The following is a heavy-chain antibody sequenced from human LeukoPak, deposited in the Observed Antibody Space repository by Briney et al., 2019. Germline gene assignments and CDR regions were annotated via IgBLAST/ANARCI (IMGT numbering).Heavy chain of an antibody. V-gene: IGHV4-34*01. CDR1: GGSFSCYY. CDR3: ARVIRDIVVVPATSAKPYNWFDP. Sequence: SVTLSLTSAVYGGSFSCYYWSWIRPPPGKGLEWIGEITHIGITNYNPALKSRVTISVDTSKNQFSLKLSSVTAAYTAVYYCARVIRDIVVVPATSAKPYNWFDPWGQGTLVTVSS. CDR2: ITHIGIT. D-gene: IGHD2-2*01. J-gene: IGHJ5*02.